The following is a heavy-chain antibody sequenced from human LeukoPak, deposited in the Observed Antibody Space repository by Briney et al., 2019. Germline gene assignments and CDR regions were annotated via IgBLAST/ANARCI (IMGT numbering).Heavy chain of an antibody. D-gene: IGHD6-13*01. CDR3: ASSAAGLGAFDI. Sequence: TSETLSLTCTVSGGSISSGDYYWSWIRQPPGKGLEWIGYIYYSGSTYYNPSLKSRVTISVDTSKNQFSLKLSSVTAADTAVYYCASSAAGLGAFDIWGQGTMVTVSS. J-gene: IGHJ3*02. CDR1: GGSISSGDYY. CDR2: IYYSGST. V-gene: IGHV4-30-4*01.